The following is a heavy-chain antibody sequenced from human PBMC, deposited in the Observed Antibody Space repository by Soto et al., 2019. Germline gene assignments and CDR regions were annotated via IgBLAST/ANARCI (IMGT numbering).Heavy chain of an antibody. CDR2: ISSNGGST. Sequence: PGGSLRLSCSASGFTFSSYAMHWVRQAPGKGLEYVSAISSNGGSTYYADSVKGRFTISRDNSKNTLYLQMSSLRAEDTAVYYCVKDASSWYDPTPYWGQGTLVTVSS. CDR1: GFTFSSYA. D-gene: IGHD6-13*01. CDR3: VKDASSWYDPTPY. J-gene: IGHJ4*02. V-gene: IGHV3-64D*08.